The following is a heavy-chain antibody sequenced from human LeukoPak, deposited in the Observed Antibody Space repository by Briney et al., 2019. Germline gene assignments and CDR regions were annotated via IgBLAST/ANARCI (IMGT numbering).Heavy chain of an antibody. CDR1: GGSISSSSYY. J-gene: IGHJ4*02. Sequence: SETLSLTCTVSGGSISSSSYYWGWIRQPPGKGLEWIGSIYYSGSTYYNPSLKSRVTISVDTSKNQFSLKLSSVTAADTAVYYCARHEIQLWAFDYWGQGTLVTVSS. CDR3: ARHEIQLWAFDY. D-gene: IGHD5-18*01. V-gene: IGHV4-39*01. CDR2: IYYSGST.